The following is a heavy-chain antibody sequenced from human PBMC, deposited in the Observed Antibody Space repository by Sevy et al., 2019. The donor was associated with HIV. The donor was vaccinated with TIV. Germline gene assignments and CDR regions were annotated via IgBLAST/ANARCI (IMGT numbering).Heavy chain of an antibody. CDR1: GFTFSNYA. CDR2: ISGGGTIT. Sequence: GGSLRLSCAASGFTFSNYAMTWVRQAPGKGLEWVSTISGGGTITYYADSVKVRFTVSRDNSKNTLYLQMNSLRAEDTAVYYCAKNPGMAATGLYGMDVWGQGTTVTVSS. CDR3: AKNPGMAATGLYGMDV. V-gene: IGHV3-23*01. J-gene: IGHJ6*02. D-gene: IGHD6-13*01.